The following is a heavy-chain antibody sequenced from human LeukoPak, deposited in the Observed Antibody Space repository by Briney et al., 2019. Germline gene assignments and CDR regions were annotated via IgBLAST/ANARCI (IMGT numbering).Heavy chain of an antibody. CDR3: ARSSGYYPIFDY. J-gene: IGHJ4*02. Sequence: SETLSLTCTVSGGSISSGSYYWSWIRQPPGKGLEWIGYIYYSGSTNYNPSLKSRVTISVDTSKNQFSLKLSSVTAADTAVYYCARSSGYYPIFDYWGQGTLVTVSS. V-gene: IGHV4-61*01. CDR1: GGSISSGSYY. D-gene: IGHD3-22*01. CDR2: IYYSGST.